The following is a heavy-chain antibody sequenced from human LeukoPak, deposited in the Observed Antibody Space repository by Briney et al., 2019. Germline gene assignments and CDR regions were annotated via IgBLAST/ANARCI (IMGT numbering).Heavy chain of an antibody. J-gene: IGHJ6*04. CDR1: GYTFTSYY. CDR3: ARDRGSGWEVYGMDV. CDR2: INPSGGST. D-gene: IGHD6-19*01. Sequence: GASVKVSCKASGYTFTSYYMHWVRQAPGQGLEWMGIINPSGGSTSYAQKFQGRVTMTRDTSTSTVYMELSGLRSEDTAVYYCARDRGSGWEVYGMDVWGKGTTVTVSS. V-gene: IGHV1-46*01.